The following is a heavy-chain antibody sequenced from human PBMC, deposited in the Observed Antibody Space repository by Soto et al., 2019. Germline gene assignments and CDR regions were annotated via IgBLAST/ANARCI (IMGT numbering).Heavy chain of an antibody. CDR1: GGSFSGYY. J-gene: IGHJ6*02. CDR2: INHSGST. D-gene: IGHD2-2*01. V-gene: IGHV4-34*01. Sequence: SETLSLTCAVYGGSFSGYYWSWIRQPPGKGLEWIGEINHSGSTNYNPSLKSRVTISVDTSKNQFSLKLSSVTAADTAVYYCARGRTHIVVVPVSGMDVWGQGTTVTVSS. CDR3: ARGRTHIVVVPVSGMDV.